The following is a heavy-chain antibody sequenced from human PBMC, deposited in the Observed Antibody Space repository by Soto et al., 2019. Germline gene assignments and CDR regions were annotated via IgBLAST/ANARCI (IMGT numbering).Heavy chain of an antibody. J-gene: IGHJ4*02. CDR2: IYYSGSP. CDR3: ARDAVWNYNREDY. D-gene: IGHD1-7*01. Sequence: SETLSLTCTVSGGSVNNHDYYWSWIRQPPGKGLEWLGYIYYSGSPSYNPSLESRVTISLDTSKNQFSLKLNSVTAADTAIYYCARDAVWNYNREDYWGQGTLVTVSS. V-gene: IGHV4-61*08. CDR1: GGSVNNHDYY.